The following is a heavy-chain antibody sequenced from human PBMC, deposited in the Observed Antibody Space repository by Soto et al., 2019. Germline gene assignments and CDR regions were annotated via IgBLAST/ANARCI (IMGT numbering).Heavy chain of an antibody. V-gene: IGHV1-69*06. CDR2: IIPIFGTA. D-gene: IGHD5-18*01. CDR1: GGTFSSYA. CDR3: ARAPPYSYGFDY. Sequence: SVKVSCKASGGTFSSYAISWVRQAPGQGLEWMGGIIPIFGTANYAQKFQGRVTITADKSMSTAYMELSSLRSEDTAVYYCARAPPYSYGFDYWGQGTLVTVSS. J-gene: IGHJ4*02.